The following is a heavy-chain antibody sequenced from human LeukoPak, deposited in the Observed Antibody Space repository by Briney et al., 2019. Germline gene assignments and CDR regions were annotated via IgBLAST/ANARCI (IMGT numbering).Heavy chain of an antibody. CDR3: ARAGAFSPRGYCSSTSCYAFDY. D-gene: IGHD2-2*01. CDR1: GESFSGYY. J-gene: IGHJ4*02. V-gene: IGHV4-34*01. CDR2: INHSGST. Sequence: SETLSLTCAVYGESFSGYYWSWIRQPPGKGLEWIGEINHSGSTNYNPSLKSRVTISVDTSKNQFSLKLSSVTAADTAVYYCARAGAFSPRGYCSSTSCYAFDYWGQGTLVTVSS.